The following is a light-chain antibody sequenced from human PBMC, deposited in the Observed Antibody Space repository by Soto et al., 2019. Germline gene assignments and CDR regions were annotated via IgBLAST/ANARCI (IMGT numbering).Light chain of an antibody. Sequence: DIQMTQSPSTLSASVGDRVTITCRASQSISNWLAWYQQKPGKAPNLLIYKASKLESGVPSRFSGSGSGTEFTLTISGLQRDDFATYYCQQYETYYTFGQGTKLEIK. CDR1: QSISNW. J-gene: IGKJ2*01. CDR2: KAS. V-gene: IGKV1-5*03. CDR3: QQYETYYT.